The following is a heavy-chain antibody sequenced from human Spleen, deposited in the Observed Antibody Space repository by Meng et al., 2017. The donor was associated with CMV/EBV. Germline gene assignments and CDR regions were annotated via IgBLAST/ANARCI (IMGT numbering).Heavy chain of an antibody. J-gene: IGHJ4*02. Sequence: SETLSLTCAVYGGSFSGYYWSWIRQPPGKGLEWIGEINHSGSINYNPSLKSRVTISVDTSKNQFSLKLSSVTAADTAVYYCVRGGYAELEYWGQGTLVTVSS. CDR2: INHSGSI. V-gene: IGHV4-34*01. D-gene: IGHD2-2*01. CDR1: GGSFSGYY. CDR3: VRGGYAELEY.